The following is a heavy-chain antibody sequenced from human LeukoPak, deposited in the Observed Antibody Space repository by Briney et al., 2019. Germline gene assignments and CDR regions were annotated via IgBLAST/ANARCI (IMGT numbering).Heavy chain of an antibody. CDR3: ARSNTVISNYYYGMDV. Sequence: PGGSLRLSCAASGFTFRSHGMQWVRQAPGKGLGWVAVIWYDGSKKYYADSVKGRFTISRDNSKNTLDLQMSSLRAEDTAEYYCARSNTVISNYYYGMDVWGQGTTVTVSS. CDR1: GFTFRSHG. D-gene: IGHD2/OR15-2a*01. V-gene: IGHV3-33*01. CDR2: IWYDGSKK. J-gene: IGHJ6*02.